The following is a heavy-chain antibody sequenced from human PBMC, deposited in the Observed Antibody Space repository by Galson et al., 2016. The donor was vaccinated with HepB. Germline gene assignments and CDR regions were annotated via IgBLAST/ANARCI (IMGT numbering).Heavy chain of an antibody. V-gene: IGHV4-31*03. CDR2: IYYTGRA. Sequence: TLSLTCTVSGGSISSGDYLWRWIRQHPGKGLEWIGYIYYTGRAYYNPSLKTRIVISVATSKNQFSLKLSSVTAADTGVYYCARDISAVNRVGYYGMDVWGQGTTVTVS. CDR3: ARDISAVNRVGYYGMDV. J-gene: IGHJ6*02. D-gene: IGHD6-13*01. CDR1: GGSISSGDYL.